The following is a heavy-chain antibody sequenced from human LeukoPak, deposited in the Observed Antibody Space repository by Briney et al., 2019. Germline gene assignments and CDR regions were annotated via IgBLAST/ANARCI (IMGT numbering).Heavy chain of an antibody. CDR3: ARDASDIVVVPASDY. Sequence: APVKVSCKASGYTFTNYGISWVRQAPGQGLEWMGWISAYNGNTNYAQKLQGRVTMTTDTSTSTAYMELRSLRSDDTAVYYCARDASDIVVVPASDYWGQRTLVTVSS. J-gene: IGHJ4*02. CDR2: ISAYNGNT. D-gene: IGHD2-2*01. CDR1: GYTFTNYG. V-gene: IGHV1-18*01.